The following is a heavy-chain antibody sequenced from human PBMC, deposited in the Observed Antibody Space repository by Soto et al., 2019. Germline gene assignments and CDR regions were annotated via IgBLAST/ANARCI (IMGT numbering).Heavy chain of an antibody. CDR3: ARFGEYSSSYYYFDY. V-gene: IGHV4-4*02. J-gene: IGHJ4*02. CDR1: GGSISSSNW. Sequence: SETLSLTCAVSGGSISSSNWWSWVRQPPGKGLEWIGEIYHSGSTNYNPSLKSRVTISVDKSKNQFSLKLSSVTAADTAVYYCARFGEYSSSYYYFDYWGQGTLVTVSS. D-gene: IGHD6-6*01. CDR2: IYHSGST.